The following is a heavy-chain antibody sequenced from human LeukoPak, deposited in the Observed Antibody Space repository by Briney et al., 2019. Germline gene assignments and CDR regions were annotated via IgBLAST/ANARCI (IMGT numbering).Heavy chain of an antibody. CDR2: INSDGSTT. CDR3: ARVQDGSSWYEYFQH. J-gene: IGHJ1*01. D-gene: IGHD6-13*01. Sequence: GGSLRLSCAASGFTFSSYWMHWVRQVPGKGLVWVARINSDGSTTSYADSVKGRFTISRDNAKNTLFLQMNSLRAEDTAVYYCARVQDGSSWYEYFQHWGQGTLVTVSS. CDR1: GFTFSSYW. V-gene: IGHV3-74*01.